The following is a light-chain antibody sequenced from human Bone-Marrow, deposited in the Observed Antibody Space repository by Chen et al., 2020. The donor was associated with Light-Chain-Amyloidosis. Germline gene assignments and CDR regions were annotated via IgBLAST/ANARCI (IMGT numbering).Light chain of an antibody. CDR3: QVWDSSTLV. J-gene: IGLJ2*01. CDR2: RDS. V-gene: IGLV3-9*01. CDR1: NIGPKT. Sequence: SSELIQPLSVSVALGQTARVTCSGNNIGPKTVHWYQQKPGQAPVLVIYRDSTRPSGIPERVSGSNSGNTATLPISRAQAGDEADYYCQVWDSSTLVFGGGTKLTVL.